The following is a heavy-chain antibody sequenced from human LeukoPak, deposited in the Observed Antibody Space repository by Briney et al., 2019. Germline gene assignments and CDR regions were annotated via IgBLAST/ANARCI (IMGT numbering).Heavy chain of an antibody. CDR2: ISNSGSSI. J-gene: IGHJ6*02. V-gene: IGHV3-48*03. CDR3: SRENASGYRMEV. CDR1: VFTFSSYE. Sequence: PGGPLRLSCAPSVFTFSSYEMNWVRQAPGKGLEWVSYISNSGSSIYYADSVKGRFTFSREHAKNSLYLQMNSLRAGGTAVYYCSRENASGYRMEVWGQGTTVTVSS. D-gene: IGHD6-25*01.